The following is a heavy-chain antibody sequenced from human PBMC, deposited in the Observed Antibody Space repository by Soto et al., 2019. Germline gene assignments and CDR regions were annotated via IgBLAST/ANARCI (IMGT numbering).Heavy chain of an antibody. V-gene: IGHV1-69*01. J-gene: IGHJ4*02. Sequence: QVELVQSGAEVKKTGSSVKVSCKASGVTFSSYALNWVRQAPGQGLEWIGGIIPIIDTTNYAQKLQGRVKVTADESTRTTYMELSSLRSEDTAVYYCVRGRDGHKSYYFVHWGPGTQVAVSS. CDR2: IIPIIDTT. CDR3: VRGRDGHKSYYFVH. CDR1: GVTFSSYA.